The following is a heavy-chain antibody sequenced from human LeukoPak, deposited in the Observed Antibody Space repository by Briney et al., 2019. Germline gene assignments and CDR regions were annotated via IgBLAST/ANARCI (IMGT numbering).Heavy chain of an antibody. J-gene: IGHJ4*02. CDR2: ISSSSSHL. D-gene: IGHD3-3*01. V-gene: IGHV3-21*04. Sequence: GGPLRLSCAAPGFTFSSYSMTWVRQAPRKGLEWVSSISSSSSHLYYADSVKCRFTISRDNSKNTLYLQINSLRAEDTAVYYCAKGNNDFWSGYPRLSSFDCWGQGTLVTVSS. CDR3: AKGNNDFWSGYPRLSSFDC. CDR1: GFTFSSYS.